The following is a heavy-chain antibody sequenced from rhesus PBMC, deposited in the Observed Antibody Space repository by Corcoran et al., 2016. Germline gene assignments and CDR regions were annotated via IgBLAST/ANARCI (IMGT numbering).Heavy chain of an antibody. CDR3: AKHTHEYINYYGLDS. CDR2: LNTGGGST. D-gene: IGHD4-23*01. V-gene: IGHV3-22*01. CDR1: GFTFSSYY. Sequence: EVQLGESGGGLVQPGGSLRLSCTGSGFTFSSYYMDWIRQAPGKGLQWVSALNTGGGSTWYTDTVKGRFTISKDNAKNPLYLQMNCLRAEDTAVYYCAKHTHEYINYYGLDSWGPGVVVTVSS. J-gene: IGHJ6*01.